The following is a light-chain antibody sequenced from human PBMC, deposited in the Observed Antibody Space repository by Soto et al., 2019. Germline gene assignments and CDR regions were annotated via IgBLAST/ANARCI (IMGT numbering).Light chain of an antibody. V-gene: IGKV3-15*01. J-gene: IGKJ2*01. CDR1: QSVSSN. CDR2: GAS. CDR3: QQYNNWPMYT. Sequence: EIVMTQSPATLSVSPGARATLSCRASQSVSSNLAWYQQKHGQAPRLLIYGASTRATGIPARFSGSGSGTEFTLTISSLQSEDFAVYYCQQYNNWPMYTFGQGTKLEIK.